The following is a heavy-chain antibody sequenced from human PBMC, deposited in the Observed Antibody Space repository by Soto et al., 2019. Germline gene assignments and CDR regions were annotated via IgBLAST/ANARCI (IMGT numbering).Heavy chain of an antibody. CDR1: GYSFTSYW. V-gene: IGHV5-51*01. Sequence: PGEXLKISCKGSGYSFTSYWIGWVRQMPGKGLEWMGIIYPGDSDTRYSPSFQGQVTISADKSISTAYLQWSSLKASDTAMYYCARLGGPSPSHYYYYGMDVWGQGTTVTVSS. J-gene: IGHJ6*02. CDR3: ARLGGPSPSHYYYYGMDV. D-gene: IGHD2-15*01. CDR2: IYPGDSDT.